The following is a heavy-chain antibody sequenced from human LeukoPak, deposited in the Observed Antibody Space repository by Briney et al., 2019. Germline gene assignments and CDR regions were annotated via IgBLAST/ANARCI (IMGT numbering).Heavy chain of an antibody. Sequence: GGSLRLSCAASGFTFSNYAMSWVRQAPGKGLEWVSVISGSGGSTYYADSVKGRFTISRDNPKNTLYLQMNSLRAEDTAVYYCAKDSRGADDYWGQGTLVTVSS. D-gene: IGHD3-10*01. CDR2: ISGSGGST. CDR3: AKDSRGADDY. CDR1: GFTFSNYA. V-gene: IGHV3-23*01. J-gene: IGHJ4*02.